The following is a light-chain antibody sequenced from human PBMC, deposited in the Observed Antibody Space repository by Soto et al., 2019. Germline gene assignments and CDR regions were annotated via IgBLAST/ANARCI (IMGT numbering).Light chain of an antibody. Sequence: RSVSGSPGQSVTLSCTGATTDVDSSEYVSWYQQYPGEAPRLLIYDVTKRPAGVPSRFSGSKSGNTASLTVSGLQADDEADYFCSSYVGSNNYVFGTGTKVTVL. CDR2: DVT. CDR3: SSYVGSNNYV. V-gene: IGLV2-11*01. J-gene: IGLJ1*01. CDR1: TTDVDSSEY.